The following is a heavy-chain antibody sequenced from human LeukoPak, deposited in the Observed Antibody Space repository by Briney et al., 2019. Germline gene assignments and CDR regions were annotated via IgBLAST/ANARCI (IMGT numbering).Heavy chain of an antibody. CDR3: ARAGSGSGWYFDY. J-gene: IGHJ4*02. CDR1: GYAFTSVG. CDR2: ISPYNGDT. D-gene: IGHD6-19*01. V-gene: IGHV1-18*01. Sequence: ASVTVSCKASGYAFTSVGITWVRQAPGQGLEWMGWISPYNGDTMYVQKLQGRVTMTTDTSTTTAYMELRSLRFDDTAVYYCARAGSGSGWYFDYWGQGTLVTVSS.